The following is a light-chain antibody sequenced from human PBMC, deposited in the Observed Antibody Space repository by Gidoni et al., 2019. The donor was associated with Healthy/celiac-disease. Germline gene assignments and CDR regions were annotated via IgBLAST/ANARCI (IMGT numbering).Light chain of an antibody. CDR2: KAL. J-gene: IGKJ1*01. CDR1: QSISSW. Sequence: DIQMTQYPSTLSASVGDRVTITCRASQSISSWLAWYQQKPGKAPKLLIYKALSLESGVPSRFSGSGSGTEFTLTISSLQPDDFATYYCQQYNSYWTFGQGTKVEIK. CDR3: QQYNSYWT. V-gene: IGKV1-5*03.